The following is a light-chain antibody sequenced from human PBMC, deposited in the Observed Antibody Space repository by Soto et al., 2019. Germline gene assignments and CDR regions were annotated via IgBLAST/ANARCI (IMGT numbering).Light chain of an antibody. Sequence: QSVLTQPPSVSGAPGQRVTISCTGSSSNIGAGYDVHWYQQLPGTAXXXXXXXXSKRPSGVPXXXXXXXXXXSXXXAXTGLQAEDEADYYCQSYDSSLSVVFGGGTKLTVL. CDR1: SSNIGAGYD. CDR2: XXS. V-gene: IGLV1-40*01. J-gene: IGLJ2*01. CDR3: QSYDSSLSVV.